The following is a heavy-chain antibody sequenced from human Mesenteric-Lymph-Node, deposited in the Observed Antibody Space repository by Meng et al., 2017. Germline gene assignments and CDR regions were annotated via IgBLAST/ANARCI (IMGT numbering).Heavy chain of an antibody. CDR3: ARGYSSGDAGIDY. CDR1: GYTFTGYY. Sequence: ASVKVSCKASGYTFTGYYMHWVRQAPGQGLEWMGWISAYNGNTNYAQKLQGRVTMTTDTSTSTAYMELRSLRSDDTAVYYCARGYSSGDAGIDYWGQGTLVTVSS. J-gene: IGHJ4*02. V-gene: IGHV1-18*04. CDR2: ISAYNGNT. D-gene: IGHD6-19*01.